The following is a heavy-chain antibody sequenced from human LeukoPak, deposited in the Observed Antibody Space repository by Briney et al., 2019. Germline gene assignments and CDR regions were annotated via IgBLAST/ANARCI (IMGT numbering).Heavy chain of an antibody. J-gene: IGHJ4*02. CDR2: IYYSGNT. Sequence: PSETLSLTCTVSGGSISSYYWSWIRQPPGKGLEWIGYIYYSGNTNYNPSLKSRVTISVDTSKNQFSLKLSSVTAADTAVYYCARVNKGGTLDYWGQGTLVTVSS. CDR1: GGSISSYY. D-gene: IGHD1-1*01. CDR3: ARVNKGGTLDY. V-gene: IGHV4-59*12.